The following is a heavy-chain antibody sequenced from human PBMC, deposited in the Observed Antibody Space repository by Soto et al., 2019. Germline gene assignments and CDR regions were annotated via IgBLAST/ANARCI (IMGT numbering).Heavy chain of an antibody. J-gene: IGHJ4*02. CDR3: ARGSGSLYYFDF. CDR1: GFSVSTNY. D-gene: IGHD1-26*01. V-gene: IGHV3-53*01. Sequence: LRLSCAASGFSVSTNYMTWVRQAPGKGLEWVSVIYSGGSTYYADSVKGRFTISRGNSKNTLHLQMNSLRAEDTAVYYCARGSGSLYYFDFWGRGTLVTVSS. CDR2: IYSGGST.